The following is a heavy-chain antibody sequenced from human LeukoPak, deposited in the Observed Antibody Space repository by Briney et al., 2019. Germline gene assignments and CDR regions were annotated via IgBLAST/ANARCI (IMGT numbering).Heavy chain of an antibody. CDR1: GFTFRNYG. CDR3: AKDRRSMSVYYGMDV. CDR2: ISYDGGSQ. Sequence: GRSLRLSCEASGFTFRNYGVHWVRQAPGKGPEWVAVISYDGGSQYYADSVKGRFTISRDNSKNTVYLQLNSLRGEDTAVYYCAKDRRSMSVYYGMDVWGQGTTVTVSS. V-gene: IGHV3-30*18. J-gene: IGHJ6*02.